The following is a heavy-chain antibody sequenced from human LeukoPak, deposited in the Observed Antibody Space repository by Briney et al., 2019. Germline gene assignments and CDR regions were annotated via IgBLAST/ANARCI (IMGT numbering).Heavy chain of an antibody. J-gene: IGHJ4*02. CDR1: GYSISSSYY. V-gene: IGHV4-4*07. D-gene: IGHD2-15*01. CDR3: AREYCSGGSCYRDY. Sequence: SETLSLTCTVSGYSISSSYYWSWIRQPAGRGLEWIGRIYTSGSTNYNPSLKSRVTMSVDTSKNQFSLKLSSVTAADTAVYYCAREYCSGGSCYRDYWGQGTLVTVSS. CDR2: IYTSGST.